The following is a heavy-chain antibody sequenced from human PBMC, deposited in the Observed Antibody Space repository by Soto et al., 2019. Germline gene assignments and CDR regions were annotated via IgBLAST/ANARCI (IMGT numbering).Heavy chain of an antibody. CDR2: INPNGGST. J-gene: IGHJ5*02. CDR3: ARVPGYSSGWYSSWFDP. V-gene: IGHV1-46*01. CDR1: GYTFTNYY. D-gene: IGHD6-19*01. Sequence: ASVKVSCKASGYTFTNYYVHWVRQAPGQGLEWMGIINPNGGSTNYAQNLQGRVTMTTDTSTTTAYMELRSLRSDDTAVYYCARVPGYSSGWYSSWFDPWGQGTLVTVSS.